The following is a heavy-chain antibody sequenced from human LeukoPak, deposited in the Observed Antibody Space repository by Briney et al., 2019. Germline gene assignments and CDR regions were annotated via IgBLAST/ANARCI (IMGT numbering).Heavy chain of an antibody. D-gene: IGHD4-17*01. CDR2: IYYSGST. Sequence: SETLSLTCTVSGGSISSSSYYWGWIRQPPGKGLEWIGSIYYSGSTYYNPSLKSRVTVSVDTSKNQFSLKLSSVTAADTAVYYCARRPYYGDYGYFDLWGRGTLVAVSS. J-gene: IGHJ2*01. CDR3: ARRPYYGDYGYFDL. CDR1: GGSISSSSYY. V-gene: IGHV4-39*01.